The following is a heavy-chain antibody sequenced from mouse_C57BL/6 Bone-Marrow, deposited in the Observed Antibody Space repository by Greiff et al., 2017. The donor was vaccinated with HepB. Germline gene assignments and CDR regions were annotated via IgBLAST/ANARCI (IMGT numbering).Heavy chain of an antibody. CDR2: IDPSDSET. V-gene: IGHV1-52*01. Sequence: QVQLQQPGAELVRPGSSVKLSCKASGYNFTSYWMHWVKQRPIQGLEWIGNIDPSDSETHYNQKFKDKATLTVDKSSSTAYMQLSSLTSEDSAVYYCARRYGSSYDYFDYWGQGTTLTVSS. CDR3: ARRYGSSYDYFDY. J-gene: IGHJ2*01. CDR1: GYNFTSYW. D-gene: IGHD1-1*01.